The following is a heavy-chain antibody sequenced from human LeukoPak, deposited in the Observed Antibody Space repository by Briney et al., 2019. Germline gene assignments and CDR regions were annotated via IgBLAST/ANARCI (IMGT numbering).Heavy chain of an antibody. Sequence: GGSLRLSCAASGFTFSSFWMTWVRQAPGKGLEWVANIKLDGSEKYYVDSVKGRVTVSRDNAKNSLYLQMNSLRAEDTAVYYCARISSISYYFDYWGLGTLVTVSS. CDR1: GFTFSSFW. CDR3: ARISSISYYFDY. V-gene: IGHV3-7*01. CDR2: IKLDGSEK. J-gene: IGHJ4*02.